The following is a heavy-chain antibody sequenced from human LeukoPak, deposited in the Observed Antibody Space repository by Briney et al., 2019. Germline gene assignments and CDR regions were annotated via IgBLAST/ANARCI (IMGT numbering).Heavy chain of an antibody. V-gene: IGHV1-24*01. J-gene: IGHJ6*03. Sequence: ASVKVSCKVSGNSLSNLAMHWVRQAPGKGLEWMGGFDPEEGKTIYAQKFQGRVTMTRDTSISTAYMELSRLRSDDTAVYYCARGVVTMVRGVIARNSDYYYYYYMDVWGKGTTVTVSS. CDR1: GNSLSNLA. CDR3: ARGVVTMVRGVIARNSDYYYYYYMDV. CDR2: FDPEEGKT. D-gene: IGHD3-10*01.